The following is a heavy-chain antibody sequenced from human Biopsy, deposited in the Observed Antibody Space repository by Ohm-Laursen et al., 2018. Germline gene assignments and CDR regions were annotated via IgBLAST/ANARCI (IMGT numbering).Heavy chain of an antibody. Sequence: ASVKVSCQASAYFFADHRIHWARQAPGQGLEWMGWIDPKSGGTNYAQKFQGRVTMTRDASISTTYMELRRLTSDDTAVFYCARELGDFWGGRQFDFWGQGTLVTVSS. CDR1: AYFFADHR. D-gene: IGHD3-3*01. J-gene: IGHJ5*01. CDR2: IDPKSGGT. CDR3: ARELGDFWGGRQFDF. V-gene: IGHV1-2*02.